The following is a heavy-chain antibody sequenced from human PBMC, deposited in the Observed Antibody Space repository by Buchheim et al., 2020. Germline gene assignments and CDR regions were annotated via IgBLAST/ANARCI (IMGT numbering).Heavy chain of an antibody. Sequence: QVQLVESGGGVVQPGRSLGLSCAASGFTFSSHALHWVRQAPGKGLEWVALITQDGSNKYYAGSVKGRFSISRDNSKNNLYLQMNSLGPEDTAVYSCATWSGTSSTSTWFGGPFDYWGRGTL. CDR3: ATWSGTSSTSTWFGGPFDY. CDR2: ITQDGSNK. V-gene: IGHV3-30-3*01. D-gene: IGHD3-10*01. J-gene: IGHJ4*02. CDR1: GFTFSSHA.